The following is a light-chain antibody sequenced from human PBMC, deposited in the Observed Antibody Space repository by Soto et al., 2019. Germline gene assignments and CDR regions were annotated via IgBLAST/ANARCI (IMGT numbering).Light chain of an antibody. V-gene: IGKV3-20*01. CDR2: GAS. CDR3: QQYGSSPFT. J-gene: IGKJ3*01. Sequence: EIVLTQSPGTLSLSPGERATLSCRASQSVSSSYLAWYQQKHGQAPRLLIYGASSRATGIPDRFSGSGSGTVFTLTISRLEPEDFVVYYCQQYGSSPFTFGPGTKVDIK. CDR1: QSVSSSY.